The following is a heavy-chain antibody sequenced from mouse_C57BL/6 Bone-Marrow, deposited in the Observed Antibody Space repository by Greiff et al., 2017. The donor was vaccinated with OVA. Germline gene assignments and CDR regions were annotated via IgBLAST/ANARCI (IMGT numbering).Heavy chain of an antibody. CDR3: ARGITTVVKDYAMDY. J-gene: IGHJ4*01. CDR1: GFTFSDYY. V-gene: IGHV5-12*01. Sequence: EVHLVESGGGLVQPGGSLTLSCAASGFTFSDYYMYWVRQTPEKRLEWVAYISNGGGSTYYPDTVKGRFTISRDNAKNTLYLQMSRLKSEDTAMYYCARGITTVVKDYAMDYWGQGTSVTVSS. CDR2: ISNGGGST. D-gene: IGHD1-1*01.